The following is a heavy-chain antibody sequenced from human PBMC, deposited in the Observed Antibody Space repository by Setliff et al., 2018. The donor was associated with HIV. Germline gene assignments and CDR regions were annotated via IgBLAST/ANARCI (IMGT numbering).Heavy chain of an antibody. CDR3: ARKVTGEEGRFDS. CDR2: IYNSGGT. Sequence: PSETLSLTCTVSGGSISTGGYYWSWIRQHPGKGLEWIGYIYNSGGTYYNPSLKSRVTRSVDTSKNQFSLTLRSVTAADTAVYYCARKVTGEEGRFDSWGLGTPVTVSS. V-gene: IGHV4-31*03. CDR1: GGSISTGGYY. J-gene: IGHJ5*01. D-gene: IGHD2-21*02.